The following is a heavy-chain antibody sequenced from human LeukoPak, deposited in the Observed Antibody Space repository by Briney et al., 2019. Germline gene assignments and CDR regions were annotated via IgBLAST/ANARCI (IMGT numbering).Heavy chain of an antibody. D-gene: IGHD2-8*02. CDR1: GYSFTNYW. V-gene: IGHV5-51*01. CDR2: IYPGDSDT. J-gene: IGHJ3*02. Sequence: GESLKISCTGSGYSFTNYWIGWVRQMPGKGLEWRGIIYPGDSDTRYSPSFQGQVTISVDKSISTAYLQWSSLKASDTAMYSCARHIGLVAPDGFDIWGQGTMVTVSS. CDR3: ARHIGLVAPDGFDI.